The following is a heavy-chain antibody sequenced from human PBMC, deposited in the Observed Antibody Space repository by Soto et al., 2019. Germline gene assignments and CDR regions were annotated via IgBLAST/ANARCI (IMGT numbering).Heavy chain of an antibody. CDR3: AREGLVVVPAARSEGLPDYYYYLDV. D-gene: IGHD2-2*01. V-gene: IGHV3-11*01. CDR1: GFTFSDYY. CDR2: ISSSGSTI. J-gene: IGHJ6*03. Sequence: QVQLVESGGGLVKPGGSLRLSCAASGFTFSDYYMSWIRQAPGKGLEWVSYISSSGSTIYYAESVKGRFTISRDNAKNYLYLQMNSLRAEDTAVYYCAREGLVVVPAARSEGLPDYYYYLDVWGKGTTVTVSS.